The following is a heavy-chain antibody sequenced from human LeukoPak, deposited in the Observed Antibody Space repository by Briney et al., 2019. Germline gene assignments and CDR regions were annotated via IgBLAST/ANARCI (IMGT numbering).Heavy chain of an antibody. CDR2: INHSGST. D-gene: IGHD5-18*01. J-gene: IGHJ5*02. Sequence: PSETLSLTCAVYGGSFSGYYWSWIRQPPGKGLEWIGEINHSGSTNYNPSLKSRVTISVDTSKNQFSLKLSSVTAADTAVYYCARGVDTAMVRSRGSPTKNHNWFDPWGQGTLVTVSS. CDR1: GGSFSGYY. CDR3: ARGVDTAMVRSRGSPTKNHNWFDP. V-gene: IGHV4-34*01.